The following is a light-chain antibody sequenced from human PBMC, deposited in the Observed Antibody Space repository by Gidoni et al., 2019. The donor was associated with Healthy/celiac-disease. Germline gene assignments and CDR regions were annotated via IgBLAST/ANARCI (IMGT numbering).Light chain of an antibody. J-gene: IGKJ2*01. Sequence: DIQMTQSPSSLSASVGVRVIITRRSSQSISSYINWYQQKPGKATKLLIHAASTLQSGVPSMFSVSGTGTDIALTISSLQPEDVATDYYQRSYSTREYTFGQGTKLEIK. CDR2: AAS. V-gene: IGKV1-39*01. CDR3: QRSYSTREYT. CDR1: QSISSY.